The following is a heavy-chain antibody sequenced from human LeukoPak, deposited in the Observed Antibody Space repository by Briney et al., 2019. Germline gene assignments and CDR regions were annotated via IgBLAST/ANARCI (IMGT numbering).Heavy chain of an antibody. Sequence: PSETLSLTCAVSGGSISSSNWWSWVRLPPGKGLEWIGEIYHSGSTNYNPSLKSRVTISVDKSKNQFSLKLSSVTAADTAVYYCAKYSNSPYWYFDLWGRGTLVTVSS. J-gene: IGHJ2*01. CDR3: AKYSNSPYWYFDL. V-gene: IGHV4-4*02. CDR1: GGSISSSNW. CDR2: IYHSGST. D-gene: IGHD4-11*01.